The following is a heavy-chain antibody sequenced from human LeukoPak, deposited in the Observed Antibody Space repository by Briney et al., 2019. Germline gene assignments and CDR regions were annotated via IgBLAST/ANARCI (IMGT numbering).Heavy chain of an antibody. J-gene: IGHJ4*02. CDR1: GFMFSSNW. D-gene: IGHD2-15*01. Sequence: GGSLRLSCAASGFMFSSNWMSWVRLAPGKGLEWVSAISGSGGSTYYADSVKGRFTISRDNSKNTLYLQMNSLRAEDTAVYYCAKALTPPYWGQGTLVTVSS. CDR3: AKALTPPY. V-gene: IGHV3-23*01. CDR2: ISGSGGST.